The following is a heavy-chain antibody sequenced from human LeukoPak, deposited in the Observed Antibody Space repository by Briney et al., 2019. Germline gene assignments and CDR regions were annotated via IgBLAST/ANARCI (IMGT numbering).Heavy chain of an antibody. D-gene: IGHD3-9*01. V-gene: IGHV4-59*08. CDR1: GGSMDSYY. CDR2: IYYSGST. CDR3: ARHVWLQPFDY. Sequence: SETLSLTCSVSGGSMDSYYWSWIRQSPGKGLEWIGYIYYSGSTNYNPSLKSRVTISVDTSKNQFSLKLSSVTAADTAVYYCARHVWLQPFDYWGQGTLVTVSS. J-gene: IGHJ4*02.